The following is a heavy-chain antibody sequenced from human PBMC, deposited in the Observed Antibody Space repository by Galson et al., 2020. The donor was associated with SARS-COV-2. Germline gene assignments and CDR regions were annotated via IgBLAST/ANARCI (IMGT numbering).Heavy chain of an antibody. CDR1: EFSLSTSAEG. J-gene: IGHJ4*02. Sequence: SGPTLTKPTKTLTLTYTFSEFSLSTSAEGVGWIRQPPGTALEWLAIIYWNDDKRYSPSLKSRPTTTKDTSKNQVVLTMTNMDPVDTTKYYCAYRLGYSSGFVDSGGQGTLVTVSS. CDR3: AYRLGYSSGFVDS. V-gene: IGHV2-5*01. CDR2: IYWNDDK. D-gene: IGHD6-19*01.